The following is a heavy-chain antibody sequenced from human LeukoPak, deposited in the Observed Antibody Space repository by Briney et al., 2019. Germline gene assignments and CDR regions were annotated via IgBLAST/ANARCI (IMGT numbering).Heavy chain of an antibody. Sequence: SETLSLTCTVSGGSISSYYWSWIRQPPGKGLEWIGYIYYSGSTNYNPSLKSRVTISVDTSKNQFSLKLSSVTAADTAVYYCARMHYYGSGSYYNDYWGQGTLVTVSS. CDR1: GGSISSYY. CDR3: ARMHYYGSGSYYNDY. CDR2: IYYSGST. D-gene: IGHD3-10*01. J-gene: IGHJ4*02. V-gene: IGHV4-59*01.